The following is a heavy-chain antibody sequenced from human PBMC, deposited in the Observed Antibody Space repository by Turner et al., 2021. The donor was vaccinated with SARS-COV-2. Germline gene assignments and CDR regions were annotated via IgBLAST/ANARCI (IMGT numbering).Heavy chain of an antibody. V-gene: IGHV3-21*01. CDR1: GFTFSSSR. D-gene: IGHD2-2*01. J-gene: IGHJ5*02. CDR2: ISSSSSYI. Sequence: EVQLVESGGGLVNPGGSLILTCAASGFTFSSSRMNWVSQAPGKGLEWVSSISSSSSYIYYADSVTGRFTNNRDNAKNSLYLQMNSVRDEDTAVYYCERDCSMPSCEAWGQGTLVTVSS. CDR3: ERDCSMPSCEA.